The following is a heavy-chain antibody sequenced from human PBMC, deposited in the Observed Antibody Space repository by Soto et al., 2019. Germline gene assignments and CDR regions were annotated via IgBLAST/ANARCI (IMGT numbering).Heavy chain of an antibody. V-gene: IGHV3-23*01. J-gene: IGHJ4*02. CDR1: GFTFSSYA. CDR3: AKLGTNYYFDY. CDR2: INTGGGST. Sequence: EVQLLESGGGLVQPGGSLRLSCAASGFTFSSYAMTWVRQAPGKGLEWVSAINTGGGSTYYADSVKGRFTISRDNSKNTLYLQMNSMRAEDTAVYYCAKLGTNYYFDYWDQGTLVTFSS.